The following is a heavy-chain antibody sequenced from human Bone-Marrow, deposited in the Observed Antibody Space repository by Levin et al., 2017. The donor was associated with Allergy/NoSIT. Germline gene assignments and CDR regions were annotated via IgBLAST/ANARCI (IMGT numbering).Heavy chain of an antibody. CDR2: IDGSGDRT. D-gene: IGHD5-24*01. CDR3: VKVGWHSKLDS. J-gene: IGHJ4*02. Sequence: LSLPCAASGFTFRTNAMNWVRQAPGGGLEWVSSIDGSGDRTQYADSVRGRFTISRDNSRNTLFLEIHSLRVEDTAVYHCVKVGWHSKLDSWGQGTLVTVSS. CDR1: GFTFRTNA. V-gene: IGHV3-23*01.